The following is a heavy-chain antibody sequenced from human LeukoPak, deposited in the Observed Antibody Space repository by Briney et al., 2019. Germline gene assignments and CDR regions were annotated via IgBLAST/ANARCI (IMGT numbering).Heavy chain of an antibody. CDR1: GFTFSTYA. V-gene: IGHV3-48*03. J-gene: IGHJ3*02. D-gene: IGHD3-10*01. CDR3: AREGTYGLGYDVFDI. Sequence: PGRSLRLSCAASGFTFSTYAMHWVRQAPGKGLEWVSYITGSGSTVYYADSVKGRFTISRDNAKNSLYLQMNSLRAEDTAVYYCAREGTYGLGYDVFDIWGQGTMVTVSS. CDR2: ITGSGSTV.